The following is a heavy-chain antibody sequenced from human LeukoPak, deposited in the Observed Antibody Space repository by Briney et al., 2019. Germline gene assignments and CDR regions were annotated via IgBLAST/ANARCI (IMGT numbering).Heavy chain of an antibody. CDR1: GFTLNNYW. V-gene: IGHV3-7*01. CDR2: IYQDGSLK. Sequence: GGSLRLSCAASGFTLNNYWMSWVRQAPGKGLEWVANIYQDGSLKHYVDSVKGRFTVSRDNAKNSLYLQMGGLRAEDTAVYYCARVGERDYNNGWFDYWAQGTLVTVSS. D-gene: IGHD6-19*01. CDR3: ARVGERDYNNGWFDY. J-gene: IGHJ4*02.